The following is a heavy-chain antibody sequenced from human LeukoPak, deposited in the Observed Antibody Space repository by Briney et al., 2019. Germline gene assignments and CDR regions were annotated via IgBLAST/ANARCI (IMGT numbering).Heavy chain of an antibody. Sequence: GASVKVSCKASGYTFTSYDINWVRQATGQGLEWMGWMNPNSGNTGYAQKFQGRVTMTRNTSISTAYMELSSLRSEDTAVYYCARGHVIQLWDPYYYGMDVWGQGTTVTVSS. CDR1: GYTFTSYD. CDR3: ARGHVIQLWDPYYYGMDV. CDR2: MNPNSGNT. J-gene: IGHJ6*02. D-gene: IGHD5-18*01. V-gene: IGHV1-8*01.